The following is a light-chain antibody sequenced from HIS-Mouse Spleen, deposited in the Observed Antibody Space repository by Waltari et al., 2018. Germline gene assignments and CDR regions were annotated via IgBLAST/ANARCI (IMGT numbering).Light chain of an antibody. CDR1: SSDVGSYNL. Sequence: QSALTQPRSVSGSPGQSITISCTGTSSDVGSYNLVSWYQQHPGKAPKLMIYEGSKRPSGVSNRVSGSKSGNTASLTISGLQAEDEADYYCCSYAGSSTWVFGGGTKLTVL. J-gene: IGLJ3*02. CDR3: CSYAGSSTWV. V-gene: IGLV2-23*01. CDR2: EGS.